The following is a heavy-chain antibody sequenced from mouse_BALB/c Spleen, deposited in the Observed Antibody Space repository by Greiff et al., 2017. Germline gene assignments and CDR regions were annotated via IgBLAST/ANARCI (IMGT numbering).Heavy chain of an antibody. CDR1: GYTFTSYV. D-gene: IGHD2-14*01. CDR3: ARERRGTYYAMDY. CDR2: INPYNDGT. Sequence: EVQLQQSGPELVKPGASVKMSCKASGYTFTSYVMHWVKQKPGQGLEWIGYINPYNDGTKYNEKFKGKATLTSDKSSSTDYMELSSLTSEDSAVYYCARERRGTYYAMDYWGQGTSVTVSS. J-gene: IGHJ4*01. V-gene: IGHV1-14*01.